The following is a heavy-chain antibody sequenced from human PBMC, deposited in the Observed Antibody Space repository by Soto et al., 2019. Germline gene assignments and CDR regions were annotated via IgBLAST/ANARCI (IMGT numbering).Heavy chain of an antibody. CDR2: IYWDDDK. D-gene: IGHD2-15*01. CDR1: GFSLSTSGVG. J-gene: IGHJ4*02. V-gene: IGHV2-5*02. Sequence: SGPTLVNPTQTLTLTCTFSGFSLSTSGVGAGWIRQPPGKALEWLALIYWDDDKRYSPSLKSRLTITKDTSKNQVVLTMTNMDPVDTATYYCAQEDIKCSGGSCYPGLWGKGTLVTVSS. CDR3: AQEDIKCSGGSCYPGL.